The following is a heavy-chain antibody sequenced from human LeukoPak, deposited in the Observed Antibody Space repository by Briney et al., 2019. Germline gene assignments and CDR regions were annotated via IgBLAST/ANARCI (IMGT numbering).Heavy chain of an antibody. CDR2: ISGSGGSI. CDR1: GFTFSTYG. CDR3: AKDRGWFGGSLANFDD. V-gene: IGHV3-23*01. Sequence: GGSLRLSCAGSGFTFSTYGMTWVRQAPGKGLEWVSAISGSGGSIYYADSVKGRFTISRDNSKNTLFLQMNNLRAEDTAVYYCAKDRGWFGGSLANFDDWGQGTLVTVSS. J-gene: IGHJ4*02. D-gene: IGHD3-10*01.